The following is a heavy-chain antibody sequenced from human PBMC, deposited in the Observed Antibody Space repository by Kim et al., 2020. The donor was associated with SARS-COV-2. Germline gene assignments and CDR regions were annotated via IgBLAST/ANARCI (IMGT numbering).Heavy chain of an antibody. CDR1: GFTFSNYW. V-gene: IGHV3-7*01. CDR3: ASNLRGANEY. D-gene: IGHD1-26*01. CDR2: IRQNGSEI. J-gene: IGHJ4*02. Sequence: GGSLRLSCVVSGFTFSNYWMNWVRQVPGKGLEWVANIRQNGSEIHYAEFAEGRFTISRDNARNTAYLQMNNLRDEDTALYYCASNLRGANEYWGQGTLVTVSS.